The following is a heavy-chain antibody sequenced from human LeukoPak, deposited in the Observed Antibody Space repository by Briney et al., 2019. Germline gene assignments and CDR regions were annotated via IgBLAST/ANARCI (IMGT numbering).Heavy chain of an antibody. CDR1: GFTFSSYS. Sequence: GGSLRLSCAASGFTFSSYSMNWVRQAPGKGLEWVSYISSSSTIYYADSVKGRFTISRDNAKNSLYLQMNSLRAEDTAVYYCPRDRPTYYYGSGSYSYWGQGTLVTVSS. CDR2: ISSSSTI. D-gene: IGHD3-10*01. J-gene: IGHJ4*02. CDR3: PRDRPTYYYGSGSYSY. V-gene: IGHV3-48*01.